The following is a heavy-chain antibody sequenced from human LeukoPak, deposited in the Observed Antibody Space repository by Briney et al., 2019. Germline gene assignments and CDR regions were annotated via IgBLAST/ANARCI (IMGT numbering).Heavy chain of an antibody. CDR3: AKMHITGTTAAYYFDY. V-gene: IGHV3-30*18. CDR2: ISYDGSNK. Sequence: LTGGSLRLSCAASGFTFSSYGMHWVRQAPGKGLEWVAVISYDGSNKYYADSVKGRFTISRDNSKNTLYLQMNSLRAEDTAVYYCAKMHITGTTAAYYFDYWGQGTLVTVSS. CDR1: GFTFSSYG. J-gene: IGHJ4*02. D-gene: IGHD1-20*01.